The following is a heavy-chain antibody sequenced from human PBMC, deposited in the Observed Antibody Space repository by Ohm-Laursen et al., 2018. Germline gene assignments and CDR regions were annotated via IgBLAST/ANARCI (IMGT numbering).Heavy chain of an antibody. CDR1: GFAFSDYS. CDR3: AKDDYDRVSSGYYFDH. V-gene: IGHV3-21*01. CDR2: ISSTSNHI. Sequence: SLRLSCSASGFAFSDYSMNWVRQAPGKGLEWVASISSTSNHIHYVDSVWGRFTISRDNAENSLYLEMNSLRVEDTAVYYCAKDDYDRVSSGYYFDHWGQGTLVSVSS. D-gene: IGHD3-10*02. J-gene: IGHJ4*02.